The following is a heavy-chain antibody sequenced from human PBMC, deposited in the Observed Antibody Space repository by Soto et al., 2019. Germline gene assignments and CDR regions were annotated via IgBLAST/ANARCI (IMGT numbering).Heavy chain of an antibody. D-gene: IGHD2-21*01. J-gene: IGHJ5*02. CDR2: ISGSGGST. V-gene: IGHV3-23*01. Sequence: GGSLRLSCAASGFTFSSYAMSWVRQAPGKGLEWVSAISGSGGSTYYADSVKGRFTISRDNSKNTLYLQMNSLRAEDTAVYYCAKDHYPSILNRPSIGVFDPWGQGTLVTVSS. CDR3: AKDHYPSILNRPSIGVFDP. CDR1: GFTFSSYA.